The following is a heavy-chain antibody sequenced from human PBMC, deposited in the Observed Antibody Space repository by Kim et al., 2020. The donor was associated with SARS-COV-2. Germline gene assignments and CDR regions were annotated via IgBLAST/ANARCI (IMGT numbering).Heavy chain of an antibody. J-gene: IGHJ4*02. D-gene: IGHD6-6*01. CDR1: GFTFSTYW. Sequence: GGSLRLSCGASGFTFSTYWMTWVRQAPGKGLEWVANIKPDGSEEYYVDSVTGRFTISRDNAKSSVFLQMNNLRAEDMAVDYCARHRAARRWRGNDYWGQG. V-gene: IGHV3-7*01. CDR3: ARHRAARRWRGNDY. CDR2: IKPDGSEE.